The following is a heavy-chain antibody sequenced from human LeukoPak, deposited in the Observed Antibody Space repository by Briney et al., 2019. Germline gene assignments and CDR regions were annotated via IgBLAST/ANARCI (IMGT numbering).Heavy chain of an antibody. CDR1: GGSVTSGNYY. CDR3: AREPPGY. J-gene: IGHJ4*02. V-gene: IGHV4-61*02. CDR2: IYTNGGA. Sequence: PSQTLSLTCTVSGGSVTSGNYYWNWIRQPAGQGLEWIGRIYTNGGASYNPSLKSRVTSSIDASKNQFTLKLSSVTAADTAVYYCAREPPGYWGQGILVTVSS.